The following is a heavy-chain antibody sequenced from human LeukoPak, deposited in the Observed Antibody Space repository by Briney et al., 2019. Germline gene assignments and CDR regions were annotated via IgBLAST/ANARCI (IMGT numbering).Heavy chain of an antibody. CDR1: RFTFSRHA. CDR3: AKGGDELDY. D-gene: IGHD7-27*01. J-gene: IGHJ4*02. V-gene: IGHV3-23*01. CDR2: IDRSGDDT. Sequence: GGSLRLSCAASRFTFSRHAMSWVRQAPGRGLEWVSTIDRSGDDTYYRDSVKGRFTISRDNSKSTLYLQMYSLRAEDTAIYYCAKGGDELDYWGQGTLVTVSS.